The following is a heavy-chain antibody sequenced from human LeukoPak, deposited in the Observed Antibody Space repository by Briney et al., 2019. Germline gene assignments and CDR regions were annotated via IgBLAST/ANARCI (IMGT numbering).Heavy chain of an antibody. CDR2: ISAYNGNT. D-gene: IGHD3-10*01. CDR3: ARAPPYGSGSYYYYYYMDV. Sequence: ASVKVSCKASGYTFTSYGISWVRQAPGQGLEWMGWISAYNGNTNYAQKLQGRVTMTTDTSTSTAYMELRSLRSGDTAVYYCARAPPYGSGSYYYYYYMDVWGKGTTVTVSS. V-gene: IGHV1-18*01. CDR1: GYTFTSYG. J-gene: IGHJ6*03.